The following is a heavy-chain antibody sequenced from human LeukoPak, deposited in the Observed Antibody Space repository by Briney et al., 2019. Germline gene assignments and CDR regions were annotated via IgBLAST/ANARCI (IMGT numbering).Heavy chain of an antibody. Sequence: SETLSLTCTVSGYSISSGYYWGWIRQPPGKGLEWIGSIYHSGSTYYNPSLKSRVTISVDTSKNQFSLKLSSVTAADTAVYYCARAYYYDSSGYIDYWGQGTLVTVSS. J-gene: IGHJ4*02. CDR1: GYSISSGYY. D-gene: IGHD3-22*01. V-gene: IGHV4-38-2*02. CDR2: IYHSGST. CDR3: ARAYYYDSSGYIDY.